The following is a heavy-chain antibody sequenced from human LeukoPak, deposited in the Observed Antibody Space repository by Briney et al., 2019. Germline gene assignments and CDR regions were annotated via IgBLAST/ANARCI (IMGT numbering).Heavy chain of an antibody. V-gene: IGHV3-30*18. Sequence: GGSLRLSCAASGSTFSSYDMHWVRQAPGKGLEWVAVISYDGSNKYYADSVKGRFTISRDNSKNTLYLQMNSLRAEDTAVYYCAKGSGILWFGESEVFDYWGQGTLVTVSS. J-gene: IGHJ4*02. CDR1: GSTFSSYD. D-gene: IGHD3-10*01. CDR3: AKGSGILWFGESEVFDY. CDR2: ISYDGSNK.